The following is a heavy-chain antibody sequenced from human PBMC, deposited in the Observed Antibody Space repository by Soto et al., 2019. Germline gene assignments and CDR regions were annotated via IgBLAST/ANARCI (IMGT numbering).Heavy chain of an antibody. V-gene: IGHV1-18*01. Sequence: ASVKVSCKASGYTFTSYGISWVRQAPGQGLEWMGWISAYNGNTNYAQKLQGRVTMTTDTSTSTAYMGLRSLRSDDTAVYYCARELGARCTNGVCYTTWFDPWGQGTLVTVSS. CDR3: ARELGARCTNGVCYTTWFDP. CDR2: ISAYNGNT. D-gene: IGHD2-8*01. CDR1: GYTFTSYG. J-gene: IGHJ5*02.